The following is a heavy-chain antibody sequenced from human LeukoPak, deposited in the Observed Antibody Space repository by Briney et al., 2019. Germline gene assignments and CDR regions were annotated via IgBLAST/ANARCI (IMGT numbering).Heavy chain of an antibody. CDR2: INPDSGGG. Sequence: ASVTVSCKASGYPFTGHYIHWLRQAPGQRPEYMGWINPDSGGGFESNNFQGRVTMTRDTSINTLYLELSRLRPDDTAVYYCARECFGRSTSYSSFFAYWGQGTLVTVSS. CDR1: GYPFTGHY. CDR3: ARECFGRSTSYSSFFAY. J-gene: IGHJ4*02. D-gene: IGHD3-10*01. V-gene: IGHV1-2*02.